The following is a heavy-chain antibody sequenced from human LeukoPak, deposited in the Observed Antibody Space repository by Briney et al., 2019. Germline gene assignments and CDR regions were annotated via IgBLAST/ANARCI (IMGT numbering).Heavy chain of an antibody. J-gene: IGHJ3*02. V-gene: IGHV4-39*07. CDR2: IYYSGST. Sequence: SETLSLTCTVSGGSISSSSYYWGWIRQPPGKGLEWIGSIYYSGSTYYNPSLKSRVTISIDRSRKQFSLNLTSLTAADTAVYYWVRSKGDNIRGNYSWGWDDYFDIWGKGTMVTVSS. D-gene: IGHD3-16*01. CDR1: GGSISSSSYY. CDR3: VRSKGDNIRGNYSWGWDDYFDI.